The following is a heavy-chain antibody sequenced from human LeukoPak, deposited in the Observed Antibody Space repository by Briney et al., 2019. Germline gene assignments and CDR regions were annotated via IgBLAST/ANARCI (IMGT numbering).Heavy chain of an antibody. J-gene: IGHJ4*02. V-gene: IGHV3-48*03. CDR2: ISSSGSTI. CDR3: AREYYSGSYPFFDY. CDR1: GFTFSSSA. D-gene: IGHD1-26*01. Sequence: GGSLRLSCAASGFTFSSSAMSWVRQAPGKGLEWVSYISSSGSTIYYADSVKGRFTISRDNAKNSLYLQMNSLRAEDTAVYYCAREYYSGSYPFFDYWGQGTLVTVSS.